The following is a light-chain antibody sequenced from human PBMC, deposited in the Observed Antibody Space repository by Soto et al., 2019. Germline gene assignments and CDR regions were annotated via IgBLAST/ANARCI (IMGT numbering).Light chain of an antibody. CDR1: RSIGTY. CDR3: QQSYSTPRT. Sequence: DIQMTQSPSSLSASVGDRVTITCRPGRSIGTYFSWYQQKPGKAPKLLIYAASRLQSGVPSRFSGRGSGTDFTLTISSLQPEDFATYYCQQSYSTPRTFGQGTEVEIK. CDR2: AAS. J-gene: IGKJ1*01. V-gene: IGKV1-39*01.